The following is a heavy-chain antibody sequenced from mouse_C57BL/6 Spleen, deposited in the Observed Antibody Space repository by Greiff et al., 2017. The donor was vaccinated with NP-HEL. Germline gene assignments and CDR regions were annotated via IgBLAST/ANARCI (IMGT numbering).Heavy chain of an antibody. V-gene: IGHV5-17*01. D-gene: IGHD2-5*01. CDR3: ARGGYSNPYYFDY. CDR2: ISSGSSTI. CDR1: GFTFSAYG. Sequence: EVNVVESGGGLVKPGGSLKLSCAASGFTFSAYGMHWVRQAPEKGLEWVAYISSGSSTIYYADTVKGRFPISRDNAKNTLFLQMTSLRSEDTAMYYCARGGYSNPYYFDYWGQGTTLTVSS. J-gene: IGHJ2*01.